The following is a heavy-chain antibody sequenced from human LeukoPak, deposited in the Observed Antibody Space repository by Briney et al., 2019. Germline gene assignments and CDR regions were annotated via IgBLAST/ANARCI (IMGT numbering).Heavy chain of an antibody. CDR2: ISAYNGNT. CDR3: ARDNYYYDSSGYYLFDY. Sequence: ASVKVSCKASGYTFTSHGISWVRQAPGQGLEWMGWISAYNGNTNYAQKLQGRVTMTTDTSTSTAYMELRSLRSDDTAVYYCARDNYYYDSSGYYLFDYWGQGTLVTVSS. D-gene: IGHD3-22*01. V-gene: IGHV1-18*01. J-gene: IGHJ4*02. CDR1: GYTFTSHG.